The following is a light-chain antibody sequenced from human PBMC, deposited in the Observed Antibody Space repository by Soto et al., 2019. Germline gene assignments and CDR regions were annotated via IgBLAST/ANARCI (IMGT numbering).Light chain of an antibody. J-gene: IGKJ2*01. V-gene: IGKV1-5*01. Sequence: DIQMTQSPSTLSASVGDRVTITCRASQSIHRWLAWYHQKPGKAPKLLIYDASTLESGVPSRFSGSGSGTEFTLTITRLQPDDFATYYCQQYSSYLYTFGQGTKLEIK. CDR3: QQYSSYLYT. CDR1: QSIHRW. CDR2: DAS.